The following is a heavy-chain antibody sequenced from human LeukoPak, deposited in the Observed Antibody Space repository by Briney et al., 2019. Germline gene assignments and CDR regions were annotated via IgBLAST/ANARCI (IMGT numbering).Heavy chain of an antibody. Sequence: GASVKVSCKASGGTFSSDGISWVRQAPGQGLEWMGWINPNSGGTNYAQKFQGWVTMTRDTSISTAYMELSRLRSDDTAVYYCARNQGGDDYGDLYFDYWGQGTLVTVSS. CDR3: ARNQGGDDYGDLYFDY. V-gene: IGHV1-2*04. CDR2: INPNSGGT. J-gene: IGHJ4*02. D-gene: IGHD4-17*01. CDR1: GGTFSSDG.